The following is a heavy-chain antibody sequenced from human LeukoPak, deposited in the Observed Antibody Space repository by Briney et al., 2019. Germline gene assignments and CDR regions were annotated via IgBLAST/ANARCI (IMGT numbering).Heavy chain of an antibody. Sequence: PSETLSLTCTVSGGSISGYYWSWIRQSPGKGLEWIGFIYSSGSATYNPSLKSRVTISVDTSKNQFSLRLSSVTAADTAVHFCARGLYSSAWEYYYYYYMDVWGKGTAVTVSS. J-gene: IGHJ6*03. CDR3: ARGLYSSAWEYYYYYYMDV. D-gene: IGHD6-25*01. V-gene: IGHV4-4*09. CDR1: GGSISGYY. CDR2: IYSSGSA.